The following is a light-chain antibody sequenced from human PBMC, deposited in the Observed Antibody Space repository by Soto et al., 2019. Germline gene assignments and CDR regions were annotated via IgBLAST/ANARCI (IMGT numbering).Light chain of an antibody. V-gene: IGLV1-40*01. CDR3: LSYDRSLFWV. Sequence: QSVLTQPPSVSGAPGQRVTISCTGSSSNIGAGYDVHWYQQLPGTAPKLVIYGNINRPSGVPDRFSGSKSGTSASLAITGLQAEDEADYYCLSYDRSLFWVFGGGTKVTVL. CDR1: SSNIGAGYD. J-gene: IGLJ3*02. CDR2: GNI.